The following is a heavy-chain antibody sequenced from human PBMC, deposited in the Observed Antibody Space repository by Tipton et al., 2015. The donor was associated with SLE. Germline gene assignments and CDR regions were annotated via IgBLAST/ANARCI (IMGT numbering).Heavy chain of an antibody. CDR2: INHSGST. CDR3: ARDRDSSGSFDH. CDR1: GGSFSGYY. Sequence: QLVQSGAEVKPSETLSLTCAVYGGSFSGYYWNWIRQPPGKGLEWIGEINHSGSTNYNPSLKSRVTISVDRSKNQFSLRLSAVTAADTAVYYCARDRDSSGSFDHWGQGTLVTVSS. D-gene: IGHD3-22*01. J-gene: IGHJ4*02. V-gene: IGHV4-34*01.